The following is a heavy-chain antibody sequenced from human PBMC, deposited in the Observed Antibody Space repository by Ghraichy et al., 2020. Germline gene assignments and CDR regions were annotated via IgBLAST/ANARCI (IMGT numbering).Heavy chain of an antibody. D-gene: IGHD2-8*01. J-gene: IGHJ4*02. CDR2: IYTSGST. CDR3: ARTVYCTNGVCSDY. V-gene: IGHV4-61*02. Sequence: LSLTCTVSGGSISSGSYYWSWIRQPAGKGLEWIGRIYTSGSTNYNPSLKSRVTISVDTSKNQFSLKLSSVTAADTAVYYCARTVYCTNGVCSDYWGQGTLVTVSS. CDR1: GGSISSGSYY.